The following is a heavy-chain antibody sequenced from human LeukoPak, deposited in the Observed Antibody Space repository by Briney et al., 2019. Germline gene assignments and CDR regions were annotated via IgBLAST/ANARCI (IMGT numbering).Heavy chain of an antibody. J-gene: IGHJ4*02. CDR1: GGSFSGYY. CDR2: INHSGST. Sequence: SETLSLTCAVYGGSFSGYYWSWIRQPPGKGLEWIGEINHSGSTNYNPSLKCRVTISVDTSKNQFSLKLSSVTAAETAVHYCAKRSRRYNWNDGSPFDYWGQGTLVTVSS. V-gene: IGHV4-34*01. CDR3: AKRSRRYNWNDGSPFDY. D-gene: IGHD1-1*01.